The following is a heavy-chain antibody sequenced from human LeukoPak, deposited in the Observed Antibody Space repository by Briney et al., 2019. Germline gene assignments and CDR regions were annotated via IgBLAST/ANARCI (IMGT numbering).Heavy chain of an antibody. Sequence: SETLFLTCTVSGGSISSYYWSWIPQPPGKGLEGIGYIYYSGSTNYNPSLKSRVTISVDTSKNQFSLKLSSVTAADTAVYYCARGYSSGWYVNWFDPWGQGTLVTVSS. J-gene: IGHJ5*02. CDR2: IYYSGST. CDR3: ARGYSSGWYVNWFDP. V-gene: IGHV4-59*01. CDR1: GGSISSYY. D-gene: IGHD6-19*01.